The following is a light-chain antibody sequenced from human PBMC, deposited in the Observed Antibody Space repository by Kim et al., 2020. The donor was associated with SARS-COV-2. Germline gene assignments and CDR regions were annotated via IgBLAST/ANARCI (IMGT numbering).Light chain of an antibody. CDR2: EDT. J-gene: IGLJ2*01. CDR1: KLGDKY. V-gene: IGLV3-1*01. Sequence: SYELTQPPSVSVSPGQTASITCSGDKLGDKYAYWYQQKPGQSPVLVIYEDTKRPSGIPERFSASNSENTATLTISGTQAIDEADYYCQAWGTRTVVFGGGPQLTVL. CDR3: QAWGTRTVV.